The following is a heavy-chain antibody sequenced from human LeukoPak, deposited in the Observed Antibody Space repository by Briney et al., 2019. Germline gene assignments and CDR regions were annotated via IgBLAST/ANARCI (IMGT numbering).Heavy chain of an antibody. V-gene: IGHV1-2*02. Sequence: ASVKDSCKTSGYTFTGYYMNWVRQAPGQGLEWMGWINPNTGEINYAQKFQGRVTMTRDTSVSTAYMQLSSLRSEDTAVYYCASGNNCDYWGQGTLVTVSS. CDR1: GYTFTGYY. CDR2: INPNTGEI. CDR3: ASGNNCDY. D-gene: IGHD1-14*01. J-gene: IGHJ4*02.